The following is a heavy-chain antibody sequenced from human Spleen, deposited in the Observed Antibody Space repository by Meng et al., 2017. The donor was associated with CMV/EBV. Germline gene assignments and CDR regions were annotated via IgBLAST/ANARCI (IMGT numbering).Heavy chain of an antibody. CDR2: ISSSGSST. CDR1: GFTFSSYE. CDR3: ARDLRGGFDP. J-gene: IGHJ5*02. Sequence: GESLKISCAASGFTFSSYEMNWVRQAPGKGLEWVSHISSSGSSTYYADSVKGRFTISRDNAKNSLYLQINSLRAEDTALYSCARDLRGGFDPWGQGTLVTVSS. V-gene: IGHV3-48*03.